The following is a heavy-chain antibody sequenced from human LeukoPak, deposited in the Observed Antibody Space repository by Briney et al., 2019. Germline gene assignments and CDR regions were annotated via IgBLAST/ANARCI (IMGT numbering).Heavy chain of an antibody. CDR3: ASCTTGEDY. CDR1: GFTFSSYS. CDR2: ISSSSSYI. V-gene: IGHV3-21*01. Sequence: GGSLRLSCAASGFTFSSYSMNWVRQAPGKGLEWVSSISSSSSYIYYADSVKGRFTISRGNAKNSLYLQMNSLRAEDTAVYYCASCTTGEDYWGQGTLVTVSS. J-gene: IGHJ4*02. D-gene: IGHD7-27*01.